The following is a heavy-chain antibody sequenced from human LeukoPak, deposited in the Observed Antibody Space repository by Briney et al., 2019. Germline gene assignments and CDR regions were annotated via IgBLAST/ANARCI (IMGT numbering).Heavy chain of an antibody. V-gene: IGHV3-53*01. CDR2: IYNDGRT. Sequence: QPGGSLRLSCAASGFSVSTDLMIWVRQAPEKGLEWVTSIYNDGRTYYADSVKSRLTISRDTARNTRNLQMNSVRAGEKAVYYSANRGFWGQGTLVTVSS. J-gene: IGHJ4*02. CDR1: GFSVSTDL. CDR3: ANRGF.